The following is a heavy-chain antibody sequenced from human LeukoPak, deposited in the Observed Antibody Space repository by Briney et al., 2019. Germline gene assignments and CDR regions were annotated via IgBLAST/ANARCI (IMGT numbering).Heavy chain of an antibody. D-gene: IGHD3-22*01. Sequence: GRSLRLSCAASGFTFSSYGMHWVRQAPGKGLEWVAVIWYDGSNKYYADSVKGRFAISRDNSKNTLYLQMNSLRAEDTAVYYCARENHSGYYRFDYWGQGTLVTVSS. CDR2: IWYDGSNK. CDR1: GFTFSSYG. J-gene: IGHJ4*02. CDR3: ARENHSGYYRFDY. V-gene: IGHV3-33*01.